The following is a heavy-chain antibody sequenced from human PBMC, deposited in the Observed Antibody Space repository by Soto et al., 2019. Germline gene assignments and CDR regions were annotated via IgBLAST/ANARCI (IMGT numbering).Heavy chain of an antibody. CDR1: GGSISGDYYH. J-gene: IGHJ6*02. Sequence: QVQLQQSGPGLVKPSQTLSLTCTVSGGSISGDYYHWTWIRQSQGKGLERIGYVFHSGSVLYNPSLKSRLNISVDTAKNQFSLRLSSVTAADTAVYFCASEDDGGDRDYSGLDVWGQGATVTVSS. CDR2: VFHSGSV. CDR3: ASEDDGGDRDYSGLDV. V-gene: IGHV4-30-4*08. D-gene: IGHD2-21*02.